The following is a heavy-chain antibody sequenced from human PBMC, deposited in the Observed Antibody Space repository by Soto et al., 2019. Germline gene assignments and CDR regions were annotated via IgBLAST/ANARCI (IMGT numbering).Heavy chain of an antibody. V-gene: IGHV4-34*01. CDR2: INHSGST. CDR1: GGSFSGYY. CDR3: ARANSTRGVGATVFYYYYGMDV. D-gene: IGHD1-26*01. J-gene: IGHJ6*02. Sequence: TSETLSLTCAVYGGSFSGYYWSWIRQPPGKGLEWIGEINHSGSTDYNPSLKSRVTISVDTSKNQFSLKLSSVTAADTAVYYCARANSTRGVGATVFYYYYGMDVWGQGTTVTVSS.